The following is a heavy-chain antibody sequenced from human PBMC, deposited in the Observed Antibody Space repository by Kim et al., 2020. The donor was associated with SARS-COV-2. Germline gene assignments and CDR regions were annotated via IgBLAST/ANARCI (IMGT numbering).Heavy chain of an antibody. V-gene: IGHV3-23*01. Sequence: YAGAVKGRFTISRDNSKNALYLQMNSLRVEDAALYYCAKDLVRGAGLFDDWGQGTLVTVSS. J-gene: IGHJ4*02. CDR3: AKDLVRGAGLFDD.